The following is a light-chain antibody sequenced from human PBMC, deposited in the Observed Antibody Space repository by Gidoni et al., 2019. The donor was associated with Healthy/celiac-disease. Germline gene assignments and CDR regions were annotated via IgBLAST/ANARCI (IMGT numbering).Light chain of an antibody. CDR3: QQRSNWPLLT. V-gene: IGKV3-11*01. CDR2: DAS. Sequence: EIVFTQSPATLSLSPRERATLSCRASQSVSSYLAWYQQKPGQAPRLLIYDASNRATGIPARFSGSGSGTDFTLTISSLEPEDFAVYYCQQRSNWPLLTFGGGTKVEIK. CDR1: QSVSSY. J-gene: IGKJ4*01.